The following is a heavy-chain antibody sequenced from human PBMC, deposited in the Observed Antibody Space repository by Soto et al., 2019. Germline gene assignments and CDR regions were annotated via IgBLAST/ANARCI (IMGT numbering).Heavy chain of an antibody. CDR1: GGSISSYY. J-gene: IGHJ4*02. D-gene: IGHD5-18*01. Sequence: SETLSLTCXVSGGSISSYYWSWIRQPPGKGLEWIGYIYYSGSTNYNPSLKSRVTISVDTSKNQFSLKLSSVTAADTAVYYCARVFVADTAMVYYFDYWGQGTLVTVSS. CDR3: ARVFVADTAMVYYFDY. CDR2: IYYSGST. V-gene: IGHV4-59*01.